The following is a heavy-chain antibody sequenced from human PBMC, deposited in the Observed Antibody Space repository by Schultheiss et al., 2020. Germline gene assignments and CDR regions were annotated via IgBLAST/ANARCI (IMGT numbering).Heavy chain of an antibody. CDR3: ARASGSGWSVDY. D-gene: IGHD6-19*01. V-gene: IGHV3-73*01. Sequence: GGSLRLSCAASGFTFSGSAMHWVRQASGKGLEWVGRIRKKANSYATAYAASVKGRFTISRDDSKNTAYLQMKSLKTEDTAVYYCARASGSGWSVDYWGQGTLVTVSS. J-gene: IGHJ4*02. CDR1: GFTFSGSA. CDR2: IRKKANSYAT.